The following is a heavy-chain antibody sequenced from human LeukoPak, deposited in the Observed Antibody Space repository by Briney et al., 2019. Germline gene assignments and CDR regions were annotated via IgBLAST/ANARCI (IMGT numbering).Heavy chain of an antibody. Sequence: SETLSLTCTVSGGSISSYYWSWIRQPPGKGLEWIGYIYYSGSTNYNPSLKSRVTISVDTSKNQFSLKLSSVTAADTAVYYSARAPRVPAAMPAYYYYGMDVWGQGTTVTVSS. CDR2: IYYSGST. J-gene: IGHJ6*02. D-gene: IGHD2-2*01. CDR3: ARAPRVPAAMPAYYYYGMDV. V-gene: IGHV4-59*01. CDR1: GGSISSYY.